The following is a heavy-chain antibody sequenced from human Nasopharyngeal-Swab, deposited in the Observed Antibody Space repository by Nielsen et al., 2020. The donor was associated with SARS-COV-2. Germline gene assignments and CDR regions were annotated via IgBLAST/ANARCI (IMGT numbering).Heavy chain of an antibody. V-gene: IGHV1-18*04. CDR3: ARGGGGSGSCYYYYYYMDV. CDR2: ISAYNGNT. J-gene: IGHJ6*03. D-gene: IGHD3-10*01. Sequence: ASVKVSCKASGYTFTGYYMHWVRQAPGQGLEWMGWISAYNGNTNYAQKLQGRVTMTTDTSTSTAYMELRSLRSDDTAVYYCARGGGGSGSCYYYYYYMDVWGKGTTVTVSS. CDR1: GYTFTGYY.